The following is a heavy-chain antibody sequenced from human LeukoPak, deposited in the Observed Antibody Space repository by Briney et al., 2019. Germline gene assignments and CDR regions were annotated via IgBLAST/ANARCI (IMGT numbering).Heavy chain of an antibody. CDR1: GGSINSNSHH. CDR2: MYYNGVT. V-gene: IGHV4-39*01. J-gene: IGHJ4*02. D-gene: IGHD6-25*01. CDR3: ARLEWGSAGSGSFDY. Sequence: LETLSLTCTVSGGSINSNSHHWGWIRQPPGKGLEWIGSMYYNGVTYYNPSLKSRVTISVDTSKNQFSLNLSSVTAADTAVYYCARLEWGSAGSGSFDYWGQGTLVTVSS.